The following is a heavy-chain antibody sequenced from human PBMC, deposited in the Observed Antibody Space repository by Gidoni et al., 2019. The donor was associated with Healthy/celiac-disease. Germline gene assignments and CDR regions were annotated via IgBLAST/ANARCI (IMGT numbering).Heavy chain of an antibody. CDR1: GASIRSYS. CDR3: ARDFLPFYDYYGSGSYYGFDY. J-gene: IGHJ4*02. CDR2: IYTSGST. Sequence: QVQLQESGPGLVKPSETLSLTCTVSGASIRSYSWSWIRQPAGKGLEWIGRIYTSGSTNYNPSLKSRVTMSVDTSKNQFSLKLSSVTATDTAVYYCARDFLPFYDYYGSGSYYGFDYWGQGTLVTVSS. D-gene: IGHD3-10*01. V-gene: IGHV4-4*07.